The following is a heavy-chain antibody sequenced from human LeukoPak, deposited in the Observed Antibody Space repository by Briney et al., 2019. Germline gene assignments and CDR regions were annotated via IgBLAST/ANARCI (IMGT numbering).Heavy chain of an antibody. D-gene: IGHD6-6*01. V-gene: IGHV4-39*07. CDR2: IYYSGST. CDR1: GGSISSSSYY. J-gene: IGHJ2*01. CDR3: ARGTYSISGWVHFDL. Sequence: SETLSLTCTVSGGSISSSSYYWGWIRQPPGKGLEWIGSIYYSGSTYYNPSLKSRVTISVDTSKNQFSLKLSSVTAADTAVYYCARGTYSISGWVHFDLWGRGTLVTVSS.